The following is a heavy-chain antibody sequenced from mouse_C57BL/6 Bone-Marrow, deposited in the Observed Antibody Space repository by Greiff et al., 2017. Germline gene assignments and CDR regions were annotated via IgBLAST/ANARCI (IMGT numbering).Heavy chain of an antibody. J-gene: IGHJ3*01. CDR1: GFTFSSYG. V-gene: IGHV5-6*01. CDR3: ASSMITKTWFAY. D-gene: IGHD2-4*01. CDR2: ISSGGRYT. Sequence: EVQVVESGGDLVKPGGSLKLSCAASGFTFSSYGMSWVRQTPDKRLEWVATISSGGRYTYYPDRVKGRFPISRDNAKNTLYLQMSSLKSEDTAMYYCASSMITKTWFAYWGQGTLVTVSA.